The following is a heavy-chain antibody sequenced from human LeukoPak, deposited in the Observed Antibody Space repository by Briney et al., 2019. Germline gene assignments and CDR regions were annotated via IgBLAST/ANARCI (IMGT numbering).Heavy chain of an antibody. J-gene: IGHJ3*02. V-gene: IGHV3-53*01. Sequence: TGGSLRLSCEASGFTFSRNYMNWVRQAPGKGLEWVSLIYNTGGTYYADSVKGRFTISRDKSKNTLFLQMNSLRVDDTAVYYCATEGDTDDAFDTWGQGTMVTVSS. D-gene: IGHD2-21*01. CDR3: ATEGDTDDAFDT. CDR2: IYNTGGT. CDR1: GFTFSRNY.